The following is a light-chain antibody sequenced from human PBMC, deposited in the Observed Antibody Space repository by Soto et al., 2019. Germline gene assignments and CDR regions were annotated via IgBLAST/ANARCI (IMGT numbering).Light chain of an antibody. Sequence: SLTHPPSASVSPGQSVAISCTGTSSDVGGYNYVSWYQQHPGKAPKLMIYEVNKRPSGVPDRFSGSKSGNTASLTVSGLQAEDEADYYCSSYAGSSNVFGTGTKVNVL. CDR2: EVN. CDR1: SSDVGGYNY. V-gene: IGLV2-8*01. J-gene: IGLJ1*01. CDR3: SSYAGSSNV.